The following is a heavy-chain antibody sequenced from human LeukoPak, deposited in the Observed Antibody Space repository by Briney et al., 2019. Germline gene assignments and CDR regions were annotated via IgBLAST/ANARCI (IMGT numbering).Heavy chain of an antibody. Sequence: SQTLSLTCTVSGGSISSGGYYWSWIRQHPGKGLEWIGYIYYSGSTYYNPPLKSRVTISVDTSKNQFSLKLSSVTAADTAVYYCARAGWIQLWLGAFDIWGQGTMVTVSS. J-gene: IGHJ3*02. CDR3: ARAGWIQLWLGAFDI. D-gene: IGHD5-18*01. CDR1: GGSISSGGYY. CDR2: IYYSGST. V-gene: IGHV4-31*03.